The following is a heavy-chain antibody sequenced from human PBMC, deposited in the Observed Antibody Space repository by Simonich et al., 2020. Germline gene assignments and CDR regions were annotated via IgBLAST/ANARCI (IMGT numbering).Heavy chain of an antibody. D-gene: IGHD3-16*01. CDR1: GFTFRSYS. Sequence: EVQLVESGGGLVKTGGSLRHSCAASGFTFRSYSMNWVRQAPGKGLEWVSSISSSSSYIYYADSVKGRFTISRDNAKNSLYLQMNSLRAEDTAVYYCAREQARGGAFDIWGQGTMVTVSS. V-gene: IGHV3-21*01. J-gene: IGHJ3*02. CDR2: ISSSSSYI. CDR3: AREQARGGAFDI.